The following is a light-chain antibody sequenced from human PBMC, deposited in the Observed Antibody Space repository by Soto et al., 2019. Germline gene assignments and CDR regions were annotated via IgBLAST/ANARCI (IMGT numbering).Light chain of an antibody. CDR2: DVT. V-gene: IGLV2-11*01. J-gene: IGLJ1*01. CDR3: CSYAGSYTYV. CDR1: SSVVGGYNH. Sequence: QSALTQPRSVSGSPGQSVTISCTGTSSVVGGYNHVSWYQQHPGKAPKLMIYDVTKRPSGVPDRFSGSKSGNTASLTISGLQAEDEADYHCCSYAGSYTYVFASGTKVTVL.